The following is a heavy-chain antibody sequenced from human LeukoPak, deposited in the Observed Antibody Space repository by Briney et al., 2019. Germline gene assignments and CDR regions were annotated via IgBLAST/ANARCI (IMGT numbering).Heavy chain of an antibody. J-gene: IGHJ5*02. CDR2: INPDGSTT. CDR1: GFTFSRYW. CDR3: ARVKVGSWNWFDP. Sequence: GGSLRLSCAASGFTFSRYWIHWVRQAPGKGLEWVSRINPDGSTTTYADSVKGRFTISRDNTKNTVYLQMNSLRAEDSAVYYCARVKVGSWNWFDPWGQGTLVTVSS. V-gene: IGHV3-74*01. D-gene: IGHD1-26*01.